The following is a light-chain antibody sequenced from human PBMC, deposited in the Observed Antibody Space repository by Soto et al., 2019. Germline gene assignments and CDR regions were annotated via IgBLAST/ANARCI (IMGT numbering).Light chain of an antibody. Sequence: DIQMTQSPSSLSAFVGYRVTITCRASQSISSYLNWYQQKPGKAPNLLIYAASSLQSGVPSRFSGSGSGTDFTLTISSLQPEDFATYYCQQSYSIPFTFGQGTRLEIK. CDR1: QSISSY. V-gene: IGKV1-39*01. CDR2: AAS. CDR3: QQSYSIPFT. J-gene: IGKJ5*01.